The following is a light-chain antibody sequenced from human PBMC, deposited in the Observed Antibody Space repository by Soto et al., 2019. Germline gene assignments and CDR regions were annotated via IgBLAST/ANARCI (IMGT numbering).Light chain of an antibody. CDR1: QSVSSL. CDR3: QQYHTSPLT. V-gene: IGKV3-20*01. J-gene: IGKJ1*01. Sequence: EIVLTQSPATLSVSPGERATLSFRASQSVSSLLAWYQQKPGQAPRLLIYGASTRATGIPDRFSGSGSGTDFTLTISRLEPEDFALYYCQQYHTSPLTFGQGTKVEIK. CDR2: GAS.